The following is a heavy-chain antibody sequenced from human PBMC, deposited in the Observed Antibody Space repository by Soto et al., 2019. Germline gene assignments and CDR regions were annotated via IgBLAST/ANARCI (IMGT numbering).Heavy chain of an antibody. CDR3: ARAFQGSSANFDS. V-gene: IGHV4-4*02. CDR2: VYHNGTS. J-gene: IGHJ4*02. CDR1: GGSIRSTNW. D-gene: IGHD6-6*01. Sequence: SETLSLTCVVSGGSIRSTNWWAWVRQTPGKGLEWIGEVYHNGTSNYNPSLKGRATISVDRSKDQVSLRLNSVIDADTAVYYCARAFQGSSANFDSWGQGTLVTVSS.